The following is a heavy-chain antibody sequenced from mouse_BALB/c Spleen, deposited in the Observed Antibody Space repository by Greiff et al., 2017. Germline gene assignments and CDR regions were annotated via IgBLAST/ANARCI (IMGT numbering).Heavy chain of an antibody. CDR3: ARSPYYDYYFDY. J-gene: IGHJ2*01. CDR1: GFTFSSFG. CDR2: ISSGSSTI. Sequence: EVQVVESGGGLVQPGGSRKLSCAASGFTFSSFGMHWVRQAPEKGLEWVAYISSGSSTIYYADTVKGRFTISRDNPKNTLFLQMTSLRSEDTAMYYCARSPYYDYYFDYWGQGTTLTVSS. D-gene: IGHD2-4*01. V-gene: IGHV5-17*02.